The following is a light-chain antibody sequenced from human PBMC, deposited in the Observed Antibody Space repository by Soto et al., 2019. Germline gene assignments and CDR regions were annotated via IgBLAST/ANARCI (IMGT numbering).Light chain of an antibody. CDR2: AAS. J-gene: IGKJ1*01. CDR1: ETIARY. V-gene: IGKV1-39*01. CDR3: QQTYNPPRT. Sequence: DIELTQSPSSLSSSVGDIFTITCRASETIARYLNWYQQKPGKAPNLLIYAASTLKSGFPSRFSGTGSGTDFTLTISRLQPEDFATYYCQQTYNPPRTFGQGTKVDI.